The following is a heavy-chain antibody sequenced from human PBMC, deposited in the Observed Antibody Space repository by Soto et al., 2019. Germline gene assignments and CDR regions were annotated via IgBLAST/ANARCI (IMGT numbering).Heavy chain of an antibody. Sequence: ASVKFSCKASVHTFTDSCIHCVRQAPGQGLEWMGWINLNSGGTYYAQKFQGRVTMTRDTSIITAYMELTGLKSDDTAVYYCARDLGGYDLYGPDTWGQGTLVTVSS. CDR2: INLNSGGT. CDR3: ARDLGGYDLYGPDT. J-gene: IGHJ5*02. V-gene: IGHV1-2*02. CDR1: VHTFTDSC. D-gene: IGHD5-12*01.